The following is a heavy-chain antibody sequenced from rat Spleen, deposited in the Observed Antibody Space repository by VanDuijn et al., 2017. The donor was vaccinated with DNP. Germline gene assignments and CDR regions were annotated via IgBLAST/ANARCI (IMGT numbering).Heavy chain of an antibody. D-gene: IGHD1-7*01. CDR1: GFSLTSYH. J-gene: IGHJ2*01. Sequence: QVQLKESGPGLVQPSQTLSLTCTVSGFSLTSYHVHWVRQPPGKGLEWMGTIWAGGGTNYNSALKSRLSISRDTSKNQVFLKMNSLQTDDTGTYYCTRGTRGSLDYWGQGVMVTVSS. V-gene: IGHV2-63*01. CDR2: IWAGGGT. CDR3: TRGTRGSLDY.